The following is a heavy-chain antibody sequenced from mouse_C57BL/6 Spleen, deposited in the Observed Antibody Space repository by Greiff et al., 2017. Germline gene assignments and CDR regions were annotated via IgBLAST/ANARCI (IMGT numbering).Heavy chain of an antibody. CDR3: AKDRDRHYPDY. CDR2: ISAGGSYT. D-gene: IGHD6-2*01. CDR1: GFTFTSYA. V-gene: IGHV5-4*01. J-gene: IGHJ2*01. Sequence: EVKLLESGGGLVKPGGSLKLSCAASGFTFTSYAMSWVRQTHEKRLEWVATISAGGSYTYYPDNVKGRFTISRDNVKKNLYLQMSQLKSEDTAMYYCAKDRDRHYPDYRGQGTTLTVSS.